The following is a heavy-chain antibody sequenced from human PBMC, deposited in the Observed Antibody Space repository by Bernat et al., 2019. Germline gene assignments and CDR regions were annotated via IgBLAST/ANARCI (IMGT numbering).Heavy chain of an antibody. J-gene: IGHJ6*02. Sequence: QVQLVESGGGVVQPGRSLRLSCAASGFTFSSYGMHWVRQAPGKGLEWVAVIWYDGSNRTYAESVKGRFAISRGNSKNTLYLQMNSLRAEDTAVYYCARTHGWGAAAGNYYYYGMDVWGQGTTVTVSS. CDR1: GFTFSSYG. CDR2: IWYDGSNR. V-gene: IGHV3-33*01. D-gene: IGHD6-13*01. CDR3: ARTHGWGAAAGNYYYYGMDV.